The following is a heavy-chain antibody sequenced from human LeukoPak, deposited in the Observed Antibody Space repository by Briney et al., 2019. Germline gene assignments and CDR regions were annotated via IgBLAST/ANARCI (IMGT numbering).Heavy chain of an antibody. D-gene: IGHD2-15*01. CDR1: GFTFTSFG. V-gene: IGHV3-23*01. J-gene: IGHJ6*03. CDR2: ISGSGGTT. Sequence: GGSLRLSCAASGFTFTSFGMSWVRQAPGKGLEWVSAISGSGGTTYYADSVKGRFTISRDNSKNTLYLQMNSLRAEDTAVYYCAKNVERGAYCSGGSCYPYYYYYMDVWGKGTTVTISS. CDR3: AKNVERGAYCSGGSCYPYYYYYMDV.